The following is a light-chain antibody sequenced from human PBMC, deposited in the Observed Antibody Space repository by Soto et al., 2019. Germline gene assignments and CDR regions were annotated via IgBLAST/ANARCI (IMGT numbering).Light chain of an antibody. CDR2: EVN. CDR3: PSYGGRDNLM. CDR1: SSDIGAYNY. Sequence: QSALTQPPSASGSPGQSVTISCTGTSSDIGAYNYVSWFQQHPGEAPKLIISEVNKRPSGVPERFSGSKSGNTASLTVSGLQAEDEADYYCPSYGGRDNLMFGGGTKLTVL. J-gene: IGLJ3*02. V-gene: IGLV2-8*01.